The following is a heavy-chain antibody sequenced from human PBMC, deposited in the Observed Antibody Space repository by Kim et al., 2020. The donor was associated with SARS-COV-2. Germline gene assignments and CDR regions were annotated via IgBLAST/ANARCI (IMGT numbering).Heavy chain of an antibody. J-gene: IGHJ5*02. Sequence: ETLSLTCTVSGGSISSYYWSWIRQPAGKGLEWIGRIYTSGSTNYNPSLKSRVTMSVDTSKNKFSLKLSSVTAADTAVYYCARDLITIFGGPYNWFDPWGQGTLVTVSS. CDR1: GGSISSYY. D-gene: IGHD3-3*01. CDR2: IYTSGST. V-gene: IGHV4-4*07. CDR3: ARDLITIFGGPYNWFDP.